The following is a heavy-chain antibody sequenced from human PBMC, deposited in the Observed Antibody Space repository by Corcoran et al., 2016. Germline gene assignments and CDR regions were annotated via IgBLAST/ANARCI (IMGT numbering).Heavy chain of an antibody. CDR1: GGSFSGYY. CDR2: INHSGST. Sequence: QVQLEQWGAGLLKPSETLCLTCAVDGGSFSGYYWSWIRQPPGQGLEWMGEINHSGSTNYNPSLKSRVTISVDTSKNQFSLKLSSVTAADTAVYYWARGLYGLSYGMDVWGQGTTVTVSS. CDR3: ARGLYGLSYGMDV. D-gene: IGHD2-8*01. J-gene: IGHJ6*02. V-gene: IGHV4-34*01.